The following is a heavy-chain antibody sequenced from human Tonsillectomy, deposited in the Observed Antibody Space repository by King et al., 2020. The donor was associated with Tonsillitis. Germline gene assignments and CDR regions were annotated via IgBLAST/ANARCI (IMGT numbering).Heavy chain of an antibody. CDR1: GGSFIGYY. V-gene: IGHV4-34*01. J-gene: IGHJ4*02. CDR3: ARGQGGNFDF. D-gene: IGHD2-15*01. Sequence: VQLQQWGAGLLKPSETLSRTCAVYGGSFIGYYWSWIRKPPGKGMEWIAEINHSGSTNYQPALKSRVTTSVDTSKNQFSLELSSVTAADTAVYYCARGQGGNFDFWGQGTLVTVSS. CDR2: INHSGST.